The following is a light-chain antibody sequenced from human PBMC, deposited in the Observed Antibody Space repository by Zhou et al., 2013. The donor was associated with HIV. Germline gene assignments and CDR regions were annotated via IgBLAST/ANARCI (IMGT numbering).Light chain of an antibody. J-gene: IGKJ1*01. V-gene: IGKV1-NL1*01. Sequence: DIQMTQSPSSLSGSVGDRVTISCRASQAISNSLAWYRQRPGTAPKLLLYAASRLQSGVPSRFSGSGSGTDYTLTISNLQAEDFATYYCQQFYMTPWTFGQGTKVEI. CDR3: QQFYMTPWT. CDR2: AAS. CDR1: QAISNS.